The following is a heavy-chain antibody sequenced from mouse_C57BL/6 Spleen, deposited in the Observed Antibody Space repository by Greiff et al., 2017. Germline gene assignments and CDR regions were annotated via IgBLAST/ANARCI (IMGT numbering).Heavy chain of an antibody. D-gene: IGHD2-3*01. Sequence: EVQLQQSGPELVKPGASVKISCKASGYSFTDYNMNWVKQSNGKSLEWIGVINPNYGTTSYNQKFKGKATLTVDQSSSTAYMQLNSLTSEDSAVYYCAKGRIYDGYPYAMDYWGQGTSVTVSS. CDR2: INPNYGTT. V-gene: IGHV1-39*01. CDR3: AKGRIYDGYPYAMDY. CDR1: GYSFTDYN. J-gene: IGHJ4*01.